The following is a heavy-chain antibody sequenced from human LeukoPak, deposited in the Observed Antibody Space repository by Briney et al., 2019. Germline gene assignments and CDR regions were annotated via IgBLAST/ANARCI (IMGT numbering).Heavy chain of an antibody. CDR3: ARDYGDYYYYYMDV. CDR1: GYYITTGYY. CDR2: LYHSGST. V-gene: IGHV4-38-2*02. D-gene: IGHD4-17*01. Sequence: PSETLSLTCTVSGYYITTGYYWAWIRQPPGKGLEWIGSLYHSGSTYYNPSLKSRVTMSVDTSKNQFSLKLSSVTAADTAVYFCARDYGDYYYYYMDVWGKGTTVTVSS. J-gene: IGHJ6*03.